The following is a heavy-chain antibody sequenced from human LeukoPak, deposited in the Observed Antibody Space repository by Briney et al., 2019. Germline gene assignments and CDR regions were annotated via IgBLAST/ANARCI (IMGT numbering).Heavy chain of an antibody. D-gene: IGHD3-3*01. CDR1: GGSISSYY. Sequence: PSETLSLTCTVSGGSISSYYWSWIRQPPGKGLEWIGYIYYSGSTNYNPSLKSRVTISVDTSKNQFSLKPSSVTAADTAVYYYARESGPHSFDYWGQGTLVTVSS. CDR3: ARESGPHSFDY. V-gene: IGHV4-59*01. CDR2: IYYSGST. J-gene: IGHJ4*02.